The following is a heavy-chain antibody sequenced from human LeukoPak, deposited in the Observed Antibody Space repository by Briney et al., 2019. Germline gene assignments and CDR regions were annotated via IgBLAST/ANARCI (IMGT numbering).Heavy chain of an antibody. V-gene: IGHV4-39*07. D-gene: IGHD5-24*01. CDR2: IYYSGNT. Sequence: GSLRLSCAASGFTVSSNDMSWVRQPPGKGLEWIGTIYYSGNTYYNPSLKSRVTISVDTSKNQFSLKLSSVTAADTAVYYCARESLTWLQSRTSWFDPWGQGTLVTVSS. CDR3: ARESLTWLQSRTSWFDP. J-gene: IGHJ5*02. CDR1: GFTVSSND.